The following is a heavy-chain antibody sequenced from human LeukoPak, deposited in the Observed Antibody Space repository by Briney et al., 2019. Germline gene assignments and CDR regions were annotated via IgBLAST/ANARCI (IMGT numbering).Heavy chain of an antibody. CDR2: IKQDGSEK. D-gene: IGHD5-12*01. J-gene: IGHJ3*02. Sequence: GGSLRLSCAASGFTFSSYWMSWVRQAPGKGLEWVANIKQDGSEKYYVDSVKGRSTISRDNAKDTLYLQMNSLRAEDTAVYYCARGGPTGAFDIWGQGTMVTVSS. CDR3: ARGGPTGAFDI. V-gene: IGHV3-7*01. CDR1: GFTFSSYW.